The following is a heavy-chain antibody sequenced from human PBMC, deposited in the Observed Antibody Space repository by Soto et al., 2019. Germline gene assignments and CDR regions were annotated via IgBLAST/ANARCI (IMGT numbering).Heavy chain of an antibody. CDR2: ISSSSNYM. Sequence: GSLRLSCAASGFTFSNYGMNWVRQAPGKGLDWVSSISSSSNYMYYADSVKGRFTISRDNAKNSLFLQMNSLRAEDTAVYYCARDCSSTRCYGGHFDYWGQGTLVTVSS. V-gene: IGHV3-21*01. J-gene: IGHJ4*02. D-gene: IGHD2-2*01. CDR3: ARDCSSTRCYGGHFDY. CDR1: GFTFSNYG.